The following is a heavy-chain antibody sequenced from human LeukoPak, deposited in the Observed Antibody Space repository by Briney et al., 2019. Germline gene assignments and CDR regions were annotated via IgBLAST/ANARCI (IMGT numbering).Heavy chain of an antibody. CDR1: GFTVSSNY. CDR2: IYSGGST. Sequence: GGSLRLSCAASGFTVSSNYMSWDRQAPGKGLEWVSVIYSGGSTYYADSVKGRFTISRDNSKNTLYLQMNSLRAEDTAVYYCARDTRRIQLSSFDPWGQGTLVTVSS. CDR3: ARDTRRIQLSSFDP. D-gene: IGHD5-18*01. V-gene: IGHV3-66*02. J-gene: IGHJ5*02.